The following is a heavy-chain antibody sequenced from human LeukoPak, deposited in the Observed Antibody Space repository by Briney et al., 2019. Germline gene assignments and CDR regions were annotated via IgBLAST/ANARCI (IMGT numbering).Heavy chain of an antibody. V-gene: IGHV1-2*02. D-gene: IGHD2-15*01. CDR2: INPNSGGT. Sequence: ASVKVSCKASGYTFTGYYMHWVRQAPGQGLEWMGWINPNSGGTNYAQKFQGRVTMTRDTSISTAYMELSRLRSDDTAVYYCARDDGLYCSGGSCYWTTIDYWGQGTLVTVSS. CDR1: GYTFTGYY. CDR3: ARDDGLYCSGGSCYWTTIDY. J-gene: IGHJ4*02.